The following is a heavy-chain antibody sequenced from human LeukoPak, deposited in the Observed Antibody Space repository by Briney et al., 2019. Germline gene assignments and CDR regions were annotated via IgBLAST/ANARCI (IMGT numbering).Heavy chain of an antibody. Sequence: GRSLRLSCAASGFTFSDYYMSWIRQAPGKGLEWVSYISSSSSYTNYADSVKGRFTISRDNAKNSLYLQMNSLRAEDTAVYYCARDVEGFYYYGMDVWGKGTTVTVSS. D-gene: IGHD2-15*01. V-gene: IGHV3-11*06. CDR2: ISSSSSYT. J-gene: IGHJ6*04. CDR1: GFTFSDYY. CDR3: ARDVEGFYYYGMDV.